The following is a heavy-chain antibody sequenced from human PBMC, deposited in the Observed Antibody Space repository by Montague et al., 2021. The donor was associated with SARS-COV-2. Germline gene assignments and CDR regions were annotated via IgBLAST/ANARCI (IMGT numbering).Heavy chain of an antibody. CDR1: GDSITNHH. Sequence: SETLSLTCSVSGDSITNHHWSWIRQPAGKGLEWIGRMLFTGKTNFSPFFSSRLTMPADTSKNQFSLKLTSVTAADTAIYFCARDRFDFGAGRQGTIDFWGQGTLVTVSS. CDR3: ARDRFDFGAGRQGTIDF. D-gene: IGHD3-10*01. J-gene: IGHJ4*02. CDR2: MLFTGKT. V-gene: IGHV4-4*07.